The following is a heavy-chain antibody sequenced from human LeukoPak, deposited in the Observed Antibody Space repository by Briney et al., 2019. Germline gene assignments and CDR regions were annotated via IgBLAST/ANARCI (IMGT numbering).Heavy chain of an antibody. CDR1: GFTFSSYA. CDR3: AKEPGFAMVRGVRSRNGMDV. J-gene: IGHJ6*02. D-gene: IGHD3-10*01. Sequence: PGGSLRLSCAASGFTFSSYAMSWVRQAPGKGLEWVSYISSSGSTIYYADSVKGRFTISRDNSKNTLYLQMNSLRAEDTAVYYCAKEPGFAMVRGVRSRNGMDVWGQGTTVTVSS. V-gene: IGHV3-48*01. CDR2: ISSSGSTI.